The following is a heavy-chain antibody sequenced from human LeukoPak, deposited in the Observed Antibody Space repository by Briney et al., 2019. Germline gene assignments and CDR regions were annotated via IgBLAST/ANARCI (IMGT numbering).Heavy chain of an antibody. J-gene: IGHJ6*03. V-gene: IGHV3-23*01. CDR2: ISGSGGST. CDR3: AKDGYYSSAHLGFYYYYYMDV. CDR1: GFTFSSYA. D-gene: IGHD4-11*01. Sequence: AGGSLRLSCAASGFTFSSYAMSWVRQAPGKGLEWVSAISGSGGSTYYADSVKGRFTISRDNSKNTLYLQMSSLRAEDTAVYYCAKDGYYSSAHLGFYYYYYMDVWGKGTTVTVSS.